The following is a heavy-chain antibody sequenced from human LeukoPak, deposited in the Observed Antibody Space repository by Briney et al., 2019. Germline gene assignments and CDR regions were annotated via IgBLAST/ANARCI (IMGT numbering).Heavy chain of an antibody. CDR3: AIAAAGRGSMDV. CDR1: GFTFSSYA. V-gene: IGHV3-23*01. J-gene: IGHJ6*04. Sequence: GGSLRLSRAASGFTFSSYAMSWVRQAPGKGLEWVSAISGSGGSTYYADSVKGRFTISRDNSKNTLYLQMNSLRAEDTAVYYCAIAAAGRGSMDVWGKGTTVTVSS. D-gene: IGHD6-13*01. CDR2: ISGSGGST.